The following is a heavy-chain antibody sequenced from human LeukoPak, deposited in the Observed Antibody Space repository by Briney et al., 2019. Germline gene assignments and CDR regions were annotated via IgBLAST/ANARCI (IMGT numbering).Heavy chain of an antibody. CDR1: GGSFSDYY. CDR3: ARALWFGAYFDY. J-gene: IGHJ4*02. V-gene: IGHV4-34*01. Sequence: PSETLSLTCAVYGGSFSDYYWSWIRQPPRKGLEWIGEINHSGSTNYNPSLKSRVTISVDTSKNQFSLKLSSVTAADTAVYYCARALWFGAYFDYWGQGTLVTVSS. CDR2: INHSGST. D-gene: IGHD3-10*01.